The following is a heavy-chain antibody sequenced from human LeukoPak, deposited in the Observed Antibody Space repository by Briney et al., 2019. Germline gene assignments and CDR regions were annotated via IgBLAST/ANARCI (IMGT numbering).Heavy chain of an antibody. CDR2: IYYSGST. CDR3: ARQPVYSGSYVFD. Sequence: PSETLSLTCTVSSGSISSYYWSWIRQPPGKGLEWIGYIYYSGSTNYNPSLKSRVTISVDTSKNQFSLKLSSVTAADTAVYYCARQPVYSGSYVFDWGQGNLVTVSS. D-gene: IGHD1-26*01. V-gene: IGHV4-59*08. CDR1: SGSISSYY. J-gene: IGHJ4*02.